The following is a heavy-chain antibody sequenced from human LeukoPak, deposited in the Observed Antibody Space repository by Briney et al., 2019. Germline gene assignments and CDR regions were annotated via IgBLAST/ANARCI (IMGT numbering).Heavy chain of an antibody. CDR2: ISSSSSYI. V-gene: IGHV3-21*01. CDR1: GFTFSSYS. Sequence: GGSLRLSCAASGFTFSSYSMNWVRQAPGKGLEWVSSISSSSSYIYYADSVKGGFTISRDNAKNSLYLQMNSLRAEDTAVYYCASKRWLQSSFDYWGQGTLVTVS. D-gene: IGHD5-24*01. J-gene: IGHJ4*02. CDR3: ASKRWLQSSFDY.